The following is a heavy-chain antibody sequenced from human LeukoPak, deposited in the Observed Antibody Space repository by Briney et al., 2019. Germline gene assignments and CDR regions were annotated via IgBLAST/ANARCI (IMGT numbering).Heavy chain of an antibody. CDR1: GFTVSTNY. J-gene: IGHJ6*02. Sequence: GGSLRLSCAASGFTVSTNYMSWVRQAPGKGLEWVSIIYSGGSASYADSVKGRFTISRDNAKNSLCLQMNSLRDEDTAVYYCARGLRGIYYYYGMDVWGQGTTVTVSS. CDR2: IYSGGSA. D-gene: IGHD5/OR15-5a*01. CDR3: ARGLRGIYYYYGMDV. V-gene: IGHV3-53*01.